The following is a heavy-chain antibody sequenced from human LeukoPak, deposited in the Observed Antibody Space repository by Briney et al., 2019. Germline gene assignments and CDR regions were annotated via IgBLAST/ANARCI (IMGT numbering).Heavy chain of an antibody. J-gene: IGHJ3*02. V-gene: IGHV1-18*01. CDR2: ISAYNGNT. CDR1: GYTFTSYG. Sequence: GASVKVSCKASGYTFTSYGISWVRQAPGQGLEWMGWISAYNGNTNYAQKLQGRVTMTTDKSTCTAYMELRSLRSDDTAVYYCARPIYDSSGPVAFDIWGQGTMVTVSS. D-gene: IGHD3-22*01. CDR3: ARPIYDSSGPVAFDI.